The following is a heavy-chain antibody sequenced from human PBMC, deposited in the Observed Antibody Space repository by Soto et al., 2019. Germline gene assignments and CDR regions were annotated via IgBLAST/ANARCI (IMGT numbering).Heavy chain of an antibody. CDR2: IKHDGSVR. V-gene: IGHV3-7*01. CDR3: ERAYS. Sequence: GGSLRLFCAASGFTFSRSWMSWVRQAPGKGPEWVANIKHDGSVRDYVDSVKGRFTISRDNVKNSLYLEMNSLRAEDTAVYYCERAYSWGLGTLVTVSS. CDR1: GFTFSRSW. J-gene: IGHJ4*02.